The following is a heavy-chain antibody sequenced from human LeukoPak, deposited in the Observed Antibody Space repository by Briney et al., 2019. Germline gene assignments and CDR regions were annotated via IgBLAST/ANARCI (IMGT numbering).Heavy chain of an antibody. Sequence: ETLSLTCAVYGGSFSGYYWSWVRQAPGKGLEWVANIKQDGSEKYYGDSVKGRFTSSRDNVKNSLYLQMNSLRAEDTAVYYCARWGRWTAQVRYFDYWGQGTLVTVSS. V-gene: IGHV3-7*01. CDR2: IKQDGSEK. J-gene: IGHJ4*02. D-gene: IGHD2-21*02. CDR3: ARWGRWTAQVRYFDY. CDR1: GGSFSGYY.